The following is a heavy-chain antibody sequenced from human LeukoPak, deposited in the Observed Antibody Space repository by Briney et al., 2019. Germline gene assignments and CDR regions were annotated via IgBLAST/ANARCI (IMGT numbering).Heavy chain of an antibody. D-gene: IGHD1-26*01. CDR1: GLTVSSQY. CDR3: ARAVGGTLYYFDD. Sequence: GGSLRLSCAASGLTVSSQYMNWVRQAPGKGLEWVAVMYSSGTTKYADSVKGRFTISRDYSKNTLFLQMNSLRGEDTAVYYCARAVGGTLYYFDDWGQGTLVTVSS. J-gene: IGHJ4*02. V-gene: IGHV3-53*01. CDR2: MYSSGTT.